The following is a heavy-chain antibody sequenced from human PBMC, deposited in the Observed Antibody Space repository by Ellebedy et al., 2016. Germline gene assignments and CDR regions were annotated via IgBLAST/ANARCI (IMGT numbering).Heavy chain of an antibody. CDR2: VSHDGIDK. D-gene: IGHD7-27*01. Sequence: GESLKISXVVSGFTFGGYGLHWVRQAPGKGLEWVAVVSHDGIDKYYEDSVKGRFTISRDNSKNTLFLQMNSLRVEDTAVYYCARKSFTGDFDSWGQGTLVTVSS. J-gene: IGHJ4*02. CDR1: GFTFGGYG. CDR3: ARKSFTGDFDS. V-gene: IGHV3-30*03.